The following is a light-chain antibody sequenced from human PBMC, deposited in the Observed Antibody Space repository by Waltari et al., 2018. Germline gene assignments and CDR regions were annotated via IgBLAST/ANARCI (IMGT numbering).Light chain of an antibody. V-gene: IGKV1-39*01. Sequence: DIQMTQSPSSLSASVGDRVTITCRASQSISSYLNWYQQKPGKAPKLLIYAASSLQSGVPSRFSGSGSGTDFTLTISSLQPEDFATYYCQQYVNFISFGQGTRLEIK. CDR3: QQYVNFIS. CDR1: QSISSY. J-gene: IGKJ5*01. CDR2: AAS.